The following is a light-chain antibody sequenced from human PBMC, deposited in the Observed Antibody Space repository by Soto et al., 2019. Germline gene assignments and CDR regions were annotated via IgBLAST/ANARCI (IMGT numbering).Light chain of an antibody. J-gene: IGKJ2*01. CDR2: GAS. CDR3: QHYGSSPYT. V-gene: IGKV3-20*01. Sequence: EIVLTQSSGTLSLSPGERATLSCRASQSISSNYLAWYQQKPDQAPRPLIYGASSRATGIPDRFSGSGSGTDFTLTISRLEPEDFAVYYCQHYGSSPYTFGQGTKLEIK. CDR1: QSISSNY.